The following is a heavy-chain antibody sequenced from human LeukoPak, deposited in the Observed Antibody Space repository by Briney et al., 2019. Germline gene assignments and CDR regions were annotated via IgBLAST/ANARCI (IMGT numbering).Heavy chain of an antibody. CDR2: ISYDGSNK. Sequence: GGSLRLSCAASGFTFSSYGMHWVRQAPGKGLEWVAVISYDGSNKYYADSVKGRFTISRDNSRNTLYLQMNSLRAEDTAVYYCAKDRYYDSSDSLNDYWGQGTLVTVSS. CDR1: GFTFSSYG. D-gene: IGHD3-22*01. V-gene: IGHV3-30*18. CDR3: AKDRYYDSSDSLNDY. J-gene: IGHJ4*02.